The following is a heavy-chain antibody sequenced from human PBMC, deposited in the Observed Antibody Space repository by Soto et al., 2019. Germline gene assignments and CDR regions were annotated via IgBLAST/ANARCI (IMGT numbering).Heavy chain of an antibody. D-gene: IGHD2-21*02. V-gene: IGHV3-23*01. CDR2: ISGSGDST. J-gene: IGHJ5*02. CDR1: GFTFSTYV. Sequence: GGSLRLSCAASGFTFSTYVMSWVRQAPGKGLEWVSSISGSGDSTFYADSVKGRFTISRDNSKNTVYLQMNSLRVEDTARYHCAKGAWGGCHSYANHRDEHCGNTARATDP. CDR3: AKGAWGGCHSYANHRDEHCGNTARATDP.